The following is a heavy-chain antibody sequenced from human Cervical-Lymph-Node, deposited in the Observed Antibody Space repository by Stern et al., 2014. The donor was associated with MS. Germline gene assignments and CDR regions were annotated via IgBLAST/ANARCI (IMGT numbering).Heavy chain of an antibody. Sequence: VQLVQSGAEVKKPGSSVKVSCKASGGTFSSYAISWVRQAPGQGLEWMGGIIPIFGTSNDAQKFQSIVTITADASTSTAYMELSSLRSEDTAVYYCARDGGYCTGGVCYNFDYWGQGTLVTVSS. CDR1: GGTFSSYA. CDR2: IIPIFGTS. V-gene: IGHV1-69*01. J-gene: IGHJ4*02. CDR3: ARDGGYCTGGVCYNFDY. D-gene: IGHD2-8*02.